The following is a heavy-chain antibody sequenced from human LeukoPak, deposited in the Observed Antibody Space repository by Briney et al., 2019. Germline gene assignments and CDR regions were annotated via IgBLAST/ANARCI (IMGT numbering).Heavy chain of an antibody. V-gene: IGHV3-74*01. CDR2: INSDGSST. J-gene: IGHJ6*03. D-gene: IGHD2-21*01. Sequence: GGSLRLSCAASGFTFSNYWMHWVRQAPGKGLVWVSRINSDGSSTNYADSMKGRFTIFRDNAKNTLYLQMNSLRAEDTAVYYCAKAKYSNYYYYMDVWGKGTTVTVSS. CDR3: AKAKYSNYYYYMDV. CDR1: GFTFSNYW.